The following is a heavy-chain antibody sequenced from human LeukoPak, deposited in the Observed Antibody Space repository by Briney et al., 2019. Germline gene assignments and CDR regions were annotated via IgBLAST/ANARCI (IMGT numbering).Heavy chain of an antibody. CDR1: GYTFTGYY. CDR2: INPNSGGT. CDR3: ARVAYYDFRYGMDV. Sequence: ASVKVSCKASGYTFTGYYMHWVRQAPGQGLEWMGWINPNSGGTSYAQKFQGRVTMTRDTSISTAYMELSRLRSDDTAVYYCARVAYYDFRYGMDVWGQGTTVTVSS. J-gene: IGHJ6*02. V-gene: IGHV1-2*02. D-gene: IGHD3-3*01.